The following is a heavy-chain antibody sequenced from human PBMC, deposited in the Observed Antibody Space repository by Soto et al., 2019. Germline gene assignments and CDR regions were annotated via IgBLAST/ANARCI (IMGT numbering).Heavy chain of an antibody. CDR3: AKPKEGGFDP. D-gene: IGHD3-16*01. V-gene: IGHV4-59*01. Sequence: QVQLQESGPGLVRPSETLSLTCTVSGDSITSNYWSWIRQSPGQGLEWIGYFHYSLNTNYNPSLKSRVIISVDTSKNQFFLTLTSVTAAATAMYYCAKPKEGGFDPWGQGILVTVSS. J-gene: IGHJ5*02. CDR2: FHYSLNT. CDR1: GDSITSNY.